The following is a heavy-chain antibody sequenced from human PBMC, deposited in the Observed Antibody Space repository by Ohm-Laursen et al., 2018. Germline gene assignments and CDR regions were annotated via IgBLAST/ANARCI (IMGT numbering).Heavy chain of an antibody. V-gene: IGHV3-33*01. Sequence: SLRLSCAASGFTFSSYGMHWVRQAPGKGLERVAVIWYDGSNKYYADSVKGRFTISRDNSKNTLYLQMNSLRAEDTAVYYCASITTIFGVAAKDYWGQGTLVTVSS. CDR2: IWYDGSNK. J-gene: IGHJ4*02. D-gene: IGHD3-3*01. CDR1: GFTFSSYG. CDR3: ASITTIFGVAAKDY.